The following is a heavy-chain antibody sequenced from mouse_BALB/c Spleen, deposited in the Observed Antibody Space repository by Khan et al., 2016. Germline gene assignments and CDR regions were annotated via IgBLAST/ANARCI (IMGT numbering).Heavy chain of an antibody. Sequence: VQLQQSGAELVKPGASVKLSCTTSGFNIKDTYMHWVKQRPEQGLEWIGRIDPANGNTKYDPKFQGKATITADKYSNTAYLQLSSLTSEETAVYYCARWGLPIYWYFDVWGAGTTVTVSS. CDR1: GFNIKDTY. D-gene: IGHD2-2*01. CDR2: IDPANGNT. J-gene: IGHJ1*01. V-gene: IGHV14-3*02. CDR3: ARWGLPIYWYFDV.